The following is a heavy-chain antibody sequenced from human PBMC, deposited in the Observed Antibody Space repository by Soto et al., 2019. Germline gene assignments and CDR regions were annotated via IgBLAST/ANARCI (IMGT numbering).Heavy chain of an antibody. J-gene: IGHJ5*01. CDR1: GDSISNLDYF. D-gene: IGHD7-27*01. CDR2: IYRSATT. V-gene: IGHV4-30-4*01. Sequence: SETLSLTCSVSGDSISNLDYFWAWIRQPPGQALEYIGYIYRSATTYYNPSFESRVAISVDTSKSQFSLNVTPVTAADTAVYFCARGRYCLTGRCFPNWFDSWGQGALVTVSS. CDR3: ARGRYCLTGRCFPNWFDS.